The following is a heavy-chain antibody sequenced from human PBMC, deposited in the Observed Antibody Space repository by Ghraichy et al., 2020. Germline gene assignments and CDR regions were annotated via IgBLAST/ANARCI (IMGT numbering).Heavy chain of an antibody. J-gene: IGHJ4*02. Sequence: GGSLRLSCAASGFTFSGYAMSWVRQAPGKGLEWVSTITWNSASTRYADSVKGRSTISRDNYKNAVYLQVTSLREDDTAVYFCAKTGDSGWFYDYWVRGTRFTVS. CDR2: ITWNSAST. V-gene: IGHV3-23*01. D-gene: IGHD6-19*01. CDR3: AKTGDSGWFYDY. CDR1: GFTFSGYA.